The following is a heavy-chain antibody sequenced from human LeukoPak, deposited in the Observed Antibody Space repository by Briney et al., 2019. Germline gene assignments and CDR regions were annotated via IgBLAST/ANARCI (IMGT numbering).Heavy chain of an antibody. CDR3: AKCGYSGFHLIDY. D-gene: IGHD5-12*01. CDR2: IIGRTCTT. CDR1: GFTFSTNA. V-gene: IGHV3-23*01. Sequence: PGGSLRLSCAASGFTFSTNAMSWVRQDAGKGLEWVSAIIGRTCTTYYSDSVKGLFTISRDNSKSILYLQMDSLRAEDTAVYYCAKCGYSGFHLIDYGGQGTLFTVS. J-gene: IGHJ4*02.